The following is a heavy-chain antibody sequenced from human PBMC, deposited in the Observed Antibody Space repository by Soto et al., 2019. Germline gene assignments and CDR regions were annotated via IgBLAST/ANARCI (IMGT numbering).Heavy chain of an antibody. CDR1: GGSISSGGYY. Sequence: PSETLSLTCTLSGGSISSGGYYWSGLRHHPGKGREWIGYIYYSGSTYYNPSLKSRVTISVDTSKNQFSPKLSSVTAADTAVYYCAREGIAAAGTTNWFDPWGQGTLVTVSS. V-gene: IGHV4-31*03. J-gene: IGHJ5*02. CDR2: IYYSGST. CDR3: AREGIAAAGTTNWFDP. D-gene: IGHD6-13*01.